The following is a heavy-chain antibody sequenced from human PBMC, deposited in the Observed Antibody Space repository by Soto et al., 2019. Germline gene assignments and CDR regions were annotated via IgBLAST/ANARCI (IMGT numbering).Heavy chain of an antibody. D-gene: IGHD2-15*01. CDR1: GGSISGYY. V-gene: IGHV4-59*01. CDR3: ARHRHSGGSENWFDP. Sequence: PSETLSLTCTVSGGSISGYYWSWIRQPPGKGLEWIGYIYYSGSTNYNPSLKSRVTISVDTSKNQFSLKLSSVTAADTAVYYCARHRHSGGSENWFDPWGQGTLVTVSS. J-gene: IGHJ5*02. CDR2: IYYSGST.